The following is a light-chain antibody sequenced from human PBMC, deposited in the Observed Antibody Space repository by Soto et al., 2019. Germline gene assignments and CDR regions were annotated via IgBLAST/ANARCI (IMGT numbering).Light chain of an antibody. CDR2: KAS. Sequence: DIQMTQSPSILSASVGDRVTITCRASQSISSWLAWYQQKPGKAPKLLIYKASSLESGVPSRFSGSGSGTEFTLTISSLQPDDFATYYCQQYNSYSPETFGQGTKVDI. V-gene: IGKV1-5*03. CDR1: QSISSW. J-gene: IGKJ1*01. CDR3: QQYNSYSPET.